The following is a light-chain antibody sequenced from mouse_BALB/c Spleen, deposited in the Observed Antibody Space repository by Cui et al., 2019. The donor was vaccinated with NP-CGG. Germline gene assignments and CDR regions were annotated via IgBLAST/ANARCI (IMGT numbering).Light chain of an antibody. V-gene: IGLV1*01. CDR1: TGAVTTSNY. CDR2: GIN. CDR3: ALWYSNHWV. J-gene: IGLJ1*01. Sequence: QAVVTQESALTTSPGETVTLTCRSSTGAVTTSNYATWVQEKPDHLFTGLIGGINNRAPGVPARFSGSLIGDKAALTITGAQTEDEAIYFCALWYSNHWVFGGGTKLTVL.